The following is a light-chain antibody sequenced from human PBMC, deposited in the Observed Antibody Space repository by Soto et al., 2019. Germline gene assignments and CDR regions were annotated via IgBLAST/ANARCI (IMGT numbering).Light chain of an antibody. CDR3: QQYNNWPPYT. V-gene: IGKV3-15*01. Sequence: EIVMTQSPAILSVSPGERATLSCRASQSVSSNIAWYQQKPGQAPRLLIYGASTRATGIPARFSGSGSGTEFTLTISSLQSEDFAVYYCQQYNNWPPYTFGQGTKLEIK. CDR1: QSVSSN. J-gene: IGKJ2*01. CDR2: GAS.